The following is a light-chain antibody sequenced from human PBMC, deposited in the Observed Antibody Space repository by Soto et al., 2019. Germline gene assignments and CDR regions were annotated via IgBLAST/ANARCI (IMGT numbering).Light chain of an antibody. CDR3: LKDYNYPRK. CDR1: QGIRND. J-gene: IGKJ1*01. CDR2: AAS. Sequence: AIQITHSPSSLSASVVDRVTITFLASQGIRNDLGWYQQKPGKAPKLLIYAASSLQSGVPSRFSGSGSGTAFTLTISSLQPEDFATYYCLKDYNYPRKFGQGTKVDIK. V-gene: IGKV1-6*01.